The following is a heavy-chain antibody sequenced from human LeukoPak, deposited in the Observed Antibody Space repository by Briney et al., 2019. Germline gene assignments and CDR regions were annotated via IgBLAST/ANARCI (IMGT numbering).Heavy chain of an antibody. CDR3: AREIRGRQDYYYYMDV. CDR1: GYTFTSYG. V-gene: IGHV1-18*01. CDR2: ISGNNGNT. D-gene: IGHD3-16*01. Sequence: ASVKVSCKASGYTFTSYGISWVRQAPGQGLEWTGWISGNNGNTNYAEQFQGRVTMTTDTSTSTAYMELRSLRSDDTAVYFCAREIRGRQDYYYYMDVWGRGTTVTVSS. J-gene: IGHJ6*03.